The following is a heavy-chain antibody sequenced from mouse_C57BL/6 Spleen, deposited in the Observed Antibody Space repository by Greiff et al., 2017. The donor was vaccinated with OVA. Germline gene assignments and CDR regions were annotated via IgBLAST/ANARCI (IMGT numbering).Heavy chain of an antibody. CDR3: ARSPLGYFDV. CDR1: GYTFTDYY. V-gene: IGHV1-76*01. J-gene: IGHJ1*03. Sequence: VKLMESGAELVRPGASVKLSCKASGYTFTDYYINWVKQRPGQGLEWIARIYPGSGNTYYNEKFKGKATLTAEKSSSTAYMQLSSLTSEDSAVYFCARSPLGYFDVWGTGTTVTVSS. CDR2: IYPGSGNT.